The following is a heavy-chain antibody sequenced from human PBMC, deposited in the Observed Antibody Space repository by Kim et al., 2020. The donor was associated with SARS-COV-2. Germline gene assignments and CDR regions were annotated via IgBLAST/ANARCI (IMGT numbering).Heavy chain of an antibody. D-gene: IGHD6-19*01. CDR3: ARRAYSSGWWYFDY. V-gene: IGHV3-74*01. J-gene: IGHJ4*02. Sequence: YADAVKGRFTISRDNAKNTLDLQMNRRRVEDTAVYYCARRAYSSGWWYFDYWGQGTLVTVSS.